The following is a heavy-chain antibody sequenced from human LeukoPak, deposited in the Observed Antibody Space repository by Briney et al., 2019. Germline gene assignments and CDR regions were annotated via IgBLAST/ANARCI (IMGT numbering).Heavy chain of an antibody. Sequence: SGGSLRLSCAASGFTFSNYAMSWVRQAPGKGLEWVSSGSGGSTYYADSVKGRFTISRDNSENTLYLQMNSLTDEDTAVYYCAKKWGVGTTTLDYFDYWGQGTLVTVSS. J-gene: IGHJ4*02. CDR1: GFTFSNYA. D-gene: IGHD1-26*01. CDR3: AKKWGVGTTTLDYFDY. V-gene: IGHV3-23*01. CDR2: SGSGGST.